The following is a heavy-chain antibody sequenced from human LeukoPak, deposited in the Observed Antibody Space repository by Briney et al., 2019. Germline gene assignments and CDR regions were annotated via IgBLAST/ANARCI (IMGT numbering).Heavy chain of an antibody. CDR3: ACIWGSTSWSGGY. CDR2: IYHSGST. Sequence: PSQTLSLTCTVSGGSISSGGYYWSWIRQPPGKGLEWIGYIYHSGSTYYNPSLKSRVTISVDRSKNQFSLKLSSVTAADTAVYYCACIWGSTSWSGGYWGQGTLVTVSS. D-gene: IGHD2-2*01. V-gene: IGHV4-30-2*01. J-gene: IGHJ4*02. CDR1: GGSISSGGYY.